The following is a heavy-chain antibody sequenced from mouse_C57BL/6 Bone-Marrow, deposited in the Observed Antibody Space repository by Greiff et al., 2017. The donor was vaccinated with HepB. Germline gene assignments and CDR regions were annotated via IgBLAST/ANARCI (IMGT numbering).Heavy chain of an antibody. D-gene: IGHD1-1*01. CDR2: INPGSGGT. CDR3: ARSLHYYGSSYPYAMDY. Sequence: VQLQQSGAELVRPGTSVKVSCKASGYAFTNYLIEWVKQRPGQGLEWIGVINPGSGGTNYNEKFKGKATLTADKSSSTAYMQLSSLTSEDSAVYFCARSLHYYGSSYPYAMDYWGQGTSVTVSS. V-gene: IGHV1-54*01. CDR1: GYAFTNYL. J-gene: IGHJ4*01.